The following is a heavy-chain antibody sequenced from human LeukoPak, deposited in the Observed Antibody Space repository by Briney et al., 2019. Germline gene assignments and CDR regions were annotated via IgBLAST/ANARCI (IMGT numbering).Heavy chain of an antibody. CDR2: IYTSGST. D-gene: IGHD3-22*01. CDR1: GGSISSGSYY. CDR3: ACEYYYDISGYYYGIDY. J-gene: IGHJ4*02. V-gene: IGHV4-61*02. Sequence: PSETLSLTCTVSGGSISSGSYYWSWIRQPAGKGLEWIGRIYTSGSTNYNPSLKSPVTISVDTSKNQFSLKLSSVTAADTAVYYCACEYYYDISGYYYGIDYWGQGTLVTVSS.